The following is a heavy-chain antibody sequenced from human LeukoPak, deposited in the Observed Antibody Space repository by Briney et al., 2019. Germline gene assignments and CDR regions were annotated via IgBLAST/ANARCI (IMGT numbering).Heavy chain of an antibody. D-gene: IGHD3-10*01. CDR2: ISGSGGST. CDR1: GFTFSSYA. CDR3: AKALTMVRGVIPPYDY. Sequence: GGSLGLSCAASGFTFSSYAMSWVRQAPGKGLEWVSAISGSGGSTYYADSVKGRFTISRDNSKNTLYLQMNSLRAEDTAVYYCAKALTMVRGVIPPYDYWGQGTLVTVSS. J-gene: IGHJ4*02. V-gene: IGHV3-23*01.